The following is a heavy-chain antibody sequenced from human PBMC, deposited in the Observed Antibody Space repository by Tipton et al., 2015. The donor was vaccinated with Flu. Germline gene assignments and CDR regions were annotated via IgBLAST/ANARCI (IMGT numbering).Heavy chain of an antibody. CDR3: ARSPMYNWNYYYFDY. J-gene: IGHJ4*02. CDR2: ISSTHDI. V-gene: IGHV3-21*01. CDR1: GFTFSTSG. Sequence: SLRLSCVASGFTFSTSGINWVRQAPGKGLEWGSSISSTHDIYYADSVKGRFTISRDIAKNSLYLQMNSLRAEDTAVYYCARSPMYNWNYYYFDYWGQGTLVTVSS. D-gene: IGHD1-20*01.